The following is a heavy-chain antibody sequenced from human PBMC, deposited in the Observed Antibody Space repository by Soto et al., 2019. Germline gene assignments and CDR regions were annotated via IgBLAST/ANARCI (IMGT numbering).Heavy chain of an antibody. D-gene: IGHD2-2*01. CDR3: ARTHCQPEYLEGFDF. CDR1: GYTFTSHG. Sequence: ASVKSFCKTSGYTFTSHGISWVRWAPGRGLEWMGWISAYNGDTKYAQRVQDRVSMTTDTSTATAYIELRSLRFDDTAIYFCARTHCQPEYLEGFDFWGQGTPVT. V-gene: IGHV1-18*04. J-gene: IGHJ4*02. CDR2: ISAYNGDT.